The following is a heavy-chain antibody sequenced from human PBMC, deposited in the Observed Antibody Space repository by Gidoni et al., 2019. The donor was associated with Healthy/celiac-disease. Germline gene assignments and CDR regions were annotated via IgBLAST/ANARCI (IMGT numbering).Heavy chain of an antibody. CDR3: ARGALYDFWSGKGPLYFDY. V-gene: IGHV1-69*02. Sequence: QVQLVQSGAEVTKPGSSVKVSCKASGGTFSSYTISWVRQAPGQGLEWMGRIIPILGIANYAQKFQGRVTITADKSTSTAYMELSSLRSEDTAVYYCARGALYDFWSGKGPLYFDYWGQGTLVTVSS. D-gene: IGHD3-3*01. J-gene: IGHJ4*02. CDR2: IIPILGIA. CDR1: GGTFSSYT.